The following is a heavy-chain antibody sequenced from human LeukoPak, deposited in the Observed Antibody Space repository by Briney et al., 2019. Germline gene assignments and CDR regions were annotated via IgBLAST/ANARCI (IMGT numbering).Heavy chain of an antibody. J-gene: IGHJ3*02. CDR2: INHSGST. CDR1: GGSFSGYY. V-gene: IGHV4-34*01. D-gene: IGHD3-22*01. CDR3: ARDRQYYYDSSGYYRRRSDAFDI. Sequence: KPSETLSLTCAVYGGSFSGYYWSWIRQPPGKGLEWIGEINHSGSTNYNLSLKSRVTISVDTSKNQFSLKLSSVTAADTAVYYCARDRQYYYDSSGYYRRRSDAFDIWGQGTMVTVSS.